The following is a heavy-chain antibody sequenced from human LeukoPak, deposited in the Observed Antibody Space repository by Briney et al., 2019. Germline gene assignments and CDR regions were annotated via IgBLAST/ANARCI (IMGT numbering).Heavy chain of an antibody. D-gene: IGHD4/OR15-4a*01. Sequence: SVKVSCKASEGTFNSYAISWVRQAPGQGLEWMGRIIPIFGTANYAQKFLGRVTITADKSTSTVYMELSSLRSEDTAVYYWARSRPSGFIDYWDYWGQGTLVTVSS. V-gene: IGHV1-69*06. J-gene: IGHJ4*02. CDR1: EGTFNSYA. CDR2: IIPIFGTA. CDR3: ARSRPSGFIDYWDY.